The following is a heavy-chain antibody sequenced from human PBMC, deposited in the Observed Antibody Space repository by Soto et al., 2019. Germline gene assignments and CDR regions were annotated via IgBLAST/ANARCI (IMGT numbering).Heavy chain of an antibody. Sequence: ASVKVSCKASGFTFTSSAMQWVRQARGQRLEWIGWIVVGSGNTNYAQKFQERVTITRDMSTSTAYMELSSLRSEDTAVYYCAPAPYYGSGSYGWFDPWGQGTLVTVSS. D-gene: IGHD3-10*01. CDR1: GFTFTSSA. CDR3: APAPYYGSGSYGWFDP. J-gene: IGHJ5*02. V-gene: IGHV1-58*02. CDR2: IVVGSGNT.